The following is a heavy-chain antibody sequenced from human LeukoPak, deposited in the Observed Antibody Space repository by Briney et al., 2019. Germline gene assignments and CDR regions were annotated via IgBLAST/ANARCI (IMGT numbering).Heavy chain of an antibody. V-gene: IGHV4-59*08. CDR2: IYYSGST. CDR1: GGSISSYY. D-gene: IGHD4-17*01. J-gene: IGHJ4*02. CDR3: ARQDYAFDY. Sequence: SETLSLTCTVSGGSISSYYWSWIRQPPGKGLEWIWYIYYSGSTNYNPSLKSRVTISVDTSKNPFSLKLSSVTAADTAVYYCARQDYAFDYWGQGTLVTVSS.